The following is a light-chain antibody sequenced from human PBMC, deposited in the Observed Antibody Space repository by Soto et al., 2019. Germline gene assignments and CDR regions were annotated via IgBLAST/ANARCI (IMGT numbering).Light chain of an antibody. CDR2: DVD. Sequence: QSVLTQPASVSGSPGQSITISCTGTSSDVGRYNSVSWYQLHPGKAPRLVIFDVDYRPSGVSDRFSGSKSGNTASLTISGLQAEDEADYYCTSLTSSTTPYVFGTGTKVT. J-gene: IGLJ1*01. CDR3: TSLTSSTTPYV. CDR1: SSDVGRYNS. V-gene: IGLV2-14*03.